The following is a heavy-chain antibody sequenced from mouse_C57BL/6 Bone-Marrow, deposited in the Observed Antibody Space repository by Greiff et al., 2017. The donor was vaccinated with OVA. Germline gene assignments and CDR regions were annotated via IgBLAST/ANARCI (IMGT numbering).Heavy chain of an antibody. V-gene: IGHV1-81*01. D-gene: IGHD1-1*01. J-gene: IGHJ2*01. CDR1: GYTFTSYG. Sequence: VQLVESGAELARPGASVKLSCKASGYTFTSYGISWVKQRTGQGLEWIGEIYPRSGNTYYNEKFKSKATLTADKSSSTAYMELRSLTSEDSAVYFCARSNFYYGSSYNYWGQGTTLTVSS. CDR2: IYPRSGNT. CDR3: ARSNFYYGSSYNY.